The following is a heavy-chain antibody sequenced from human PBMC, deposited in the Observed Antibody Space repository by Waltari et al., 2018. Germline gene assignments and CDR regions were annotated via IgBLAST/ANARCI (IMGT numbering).Heavy chain of an antibody. Sequence: QVQLQQWGAGLLNPSETLSLTCAVYGGSFSGYPWNWVRQSAGKGLEWIGEINDGGGTNYNPSLKSRVTISLDTSKNQLSLKLSSLTAADTAIYYCTREVIADRAAYDLWGQGTMVTVSS. D-gene: IGHD3-16*02. CDR2: INDGGGT. CDR3: TREVIADRAAYDL. V-gene: IGHV4-34*02. CDR1: GGSFSGYP. J-gene: IGHJ3*01.